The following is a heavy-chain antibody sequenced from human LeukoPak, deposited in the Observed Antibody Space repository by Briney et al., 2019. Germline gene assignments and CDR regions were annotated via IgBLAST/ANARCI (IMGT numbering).Heavy chain of an antibody. Sequence: GGSLRLSCAASGFTFSSYSMNWVRQAPGKGLEWVSSISSSSSYIYYADSVKGRFTISRDNAKNSLYLQMNSLRAEDTAVYYCARVSLPSSGYSSGWYPYYFDYWGQGTLVTVSS. V-gene: IGHV3-21*01. J-gene: IGHJ4*02. D-gene: IGHD6-19*01. CDR2: ISSSSSYI. CDR1: GFTFSSYS. CDR3: ARVSLPSSGYSSGWYPYYFDY.